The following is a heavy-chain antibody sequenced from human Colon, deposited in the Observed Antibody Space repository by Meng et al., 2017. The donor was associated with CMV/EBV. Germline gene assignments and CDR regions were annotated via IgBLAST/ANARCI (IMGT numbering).Heavy chain of an antibody. CDR1: GRTFNRYG. V-gene: IGHV3-30*01. CDR3: AAEYQFLNAPYYEY. D-gene: IGHD2-2*01. Sequence: SGRTFNRYGFRWVRQAPGKGLEWVATVSHDGDKTYYADSVRGRFAILRDSPKNTVDLQLNSLTTDDTGVYYCAAEYQFLNAPYYEYWGQGALVTVSS. J-gene: IGHJ4*02. CDR2: VSHDGDKT.